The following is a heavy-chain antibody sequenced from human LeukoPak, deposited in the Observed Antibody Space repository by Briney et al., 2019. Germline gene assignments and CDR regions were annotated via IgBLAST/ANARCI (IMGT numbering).Heavy chain of an antibody. CDR3: ATVGNYGGNSYFDY. V-gene: IGHV3-30*03. CDR2: ISYDGSNK. J-gene: IGHJ4*02. D-gene: IGHD4-23*01. Sequence: PGGSLRLSCAASGFTFSSYGMHWVRQAPGKGLEWVAVISYDGSNKYYADSVKGRFTISRDNSKNTLYLQMNSLRAEDTAVYYCATVGNYGGNSYFDYWGQGTLVTVSS. CDR1: GFTFSSYG.